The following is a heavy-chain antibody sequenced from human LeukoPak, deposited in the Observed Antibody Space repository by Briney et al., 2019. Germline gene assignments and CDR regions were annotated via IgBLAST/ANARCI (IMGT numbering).Heavy chain of an antibody. Sequence: SVKVSCKASGGTFSSCAISWVRQAPGQGLEWMGGIIPIFGTANYAQKFQGRVTITADESTSTAYMELSSLRSEDTAVYYCARGVSSWLSYYFDYWGQGTLVTVSS. CDR2: IIPIFGTA. CDR3: ARGVSSWLSYYFDY. CDR1: GGTFSSCA. J-gene: IGHJ4*02. D-gene: IGHD6-13*01. V-gene: IGHV1-69*01.